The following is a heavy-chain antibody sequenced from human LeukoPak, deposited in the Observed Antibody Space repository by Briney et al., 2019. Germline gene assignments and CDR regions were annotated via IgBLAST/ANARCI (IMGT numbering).Heavy chain of an antibody. CDR3: AGGGGSRYHWFDS. CDR1: GYXFISYW. V-gene: IGHV5-51*01. J-gene: IGHJ5*01. Sequence: GESLKISCNGSGYXFISYWIVWVRPMPGKGLEWMGIIYPYDSDTRYSPSFLGQVTISADKSISTAYLQWRSLKASDTAMYYCAGGGGSRYHWFDSWGQGTLVTVSS. CDR2: IYPYDSDT. D-gene: IGHD2-15*01.